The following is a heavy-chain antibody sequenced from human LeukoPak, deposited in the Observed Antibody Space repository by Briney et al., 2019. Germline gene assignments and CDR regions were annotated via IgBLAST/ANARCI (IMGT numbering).Heavy chain of an antibody. CDR1: GFTFGGYG. J-gene: IGHJ4*02. CDR3: TRCNNDHFDY. D-gene: IGHD1/OR15-1a*01. CDR2: VAYDGSRA. Sequence: GGSLRLSCAGSGFTFGGYGMHWFRQTPGKGLEWVAVVAYDGSRAFYADSVKGRFTISRDNSKNTMSVQMDDLRAEDTAVYYCTRCNNDHFDYWGQGTLVTVSS. V-gene: IGHV3-33*01.